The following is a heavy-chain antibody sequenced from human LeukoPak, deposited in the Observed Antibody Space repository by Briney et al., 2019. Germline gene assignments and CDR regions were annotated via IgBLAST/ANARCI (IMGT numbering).Heavy chain of an antibody. Sequence: SETLSPTCTVSGGSISSYCWSWIRQPPGKGLEWIGYIYYSGSTNYNPSLKSRVTISVDTSKNQFSLRLSSVTAADTAVYYCARESLTWLQSRTSWFDPWGQGTLVTVSS. D-gene: IGHD5-24*01. J-gene: IGHJ5*02. CDR2: IYYSGST. CDR3: ARESLTWLQSRTSWFDP. V-gene: IGHV4-59*12. CDR1: GGSISSYC.